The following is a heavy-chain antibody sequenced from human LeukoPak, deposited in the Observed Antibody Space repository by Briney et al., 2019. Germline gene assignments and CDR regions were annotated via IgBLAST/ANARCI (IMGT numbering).Heavy chain of an antibody. Sequence: PGGSLRLSCAASGFTVSSSYMSWVRQAPGKGLEWVSVISGSGGSTYYADSVKGRFTISRDNSKNTLYLQMNSLGAEDTAVYYCAKGGDFWSGYSRGYYMDVRGKGTTVTVSS. V-gene: IGHV3-23*01. CDR3: AKGGDFWSGYSRGYYMDV. J-gene: IGHJ6*03. CDR2: ISGSGGST. CDR1: GFTVSSSY. D-gene: IGHD3-3*01.